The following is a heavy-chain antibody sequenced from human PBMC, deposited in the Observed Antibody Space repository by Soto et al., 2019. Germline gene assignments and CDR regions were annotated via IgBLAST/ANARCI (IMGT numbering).Heavy chain of an antibody. CDR1: GGSISSYY. CDR2: IYYSGST. V-gene: IGHV4-59*01. Sequence: LSLTCTVSGGSISSYYWSWIRQPPGKGLEWIGYIYYSGSTNYNPSLKSRVTMSVDTSKNEFSLRLTSVTAADTAVYYCARFSGWYSAFDYWGQGTPVTVSS. J-gene: IGHJ4*02. CDR3: ARFSGWYSAFDY. D-gene: IGHD6-19*01.